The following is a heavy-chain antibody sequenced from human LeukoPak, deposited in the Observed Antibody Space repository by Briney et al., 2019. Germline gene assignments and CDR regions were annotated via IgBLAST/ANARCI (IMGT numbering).Heavy chain of an antibody. CDR2: IIPIFGTA. V-gene: IGHV1-69*05. J-gene: IGHJ6*03. CDR1: GGTFSSYA. CDR3: ATRLDYSKNYYYYMDV. D-gene: IGHD4-11*01. Sequence: GSSVKVSCKASGGTFSSYAISWVRQAPGQGFEWMGGIIPIFGTASYAQKFQGRVTITTDESTSTAYMELSSLRSEDTAVYYCATRLDYSKNYYYYMDVWGKGTTVTVSS.